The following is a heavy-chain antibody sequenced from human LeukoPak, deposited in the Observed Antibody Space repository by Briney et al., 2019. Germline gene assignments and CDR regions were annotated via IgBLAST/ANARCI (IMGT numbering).Heavy chain of an antibody. Sequence: PGGSLRLSCAASGFTFSIYAMSWVRQAPGKGLEWVSSISSKGELTFYADSVKGRFTISRDNSESTLYLQMNILRAEDTAIYYCTRDRPNYYGSDGHYYRRNGDYWGRGTLVTVSS. CDR3: TRDRPNYYGSDGHYYRRNGDY. CDR1: GFTFSIYA. J-gene: IGHJ4*02. CDR2: ISSKGELT. V-gene: IGHV3-23*01. D-gene: IGHD3-22*01.